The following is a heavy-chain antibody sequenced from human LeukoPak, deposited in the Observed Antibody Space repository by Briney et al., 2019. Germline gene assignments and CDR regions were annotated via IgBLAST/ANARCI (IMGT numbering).Heavy chain of an antibody. CDR2: IGTAGDT. V-gene: IGHV3-13*01. CDR3: VRQQTPHGNFDY. J-gene: IGHJ4*02. CDR1: GFTFSIHA. D-gene: IGHD1-26*01. Sequence: PGGSLRLSCATSGFTFSIHAMHWVRQASGKGLEWVSAIGTAGDTFYPGSVKGRFTISRENAKNSLSLQMNSLRAEDTAVYYCVRQQTPHGNFDYWGQGTLVTVSS.